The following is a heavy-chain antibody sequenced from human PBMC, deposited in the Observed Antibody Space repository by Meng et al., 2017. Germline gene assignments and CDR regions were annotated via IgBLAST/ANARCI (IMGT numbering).Heavy chain of an antibody. Sequence: QVQLQQWDAGFLTPSETLSLTCAVYGWSFSCYYWSWIRQPPGKGLEWIGEINHSGSTNYNPSLKSRVTISVDTSKNQFSLKLSSVTAADTAVYYCARGSMFGATVTKIDYWGQGTLVTVSS. CDR1: GWSFSCYY. D-gene: IGHD4-17*01. V-gene: IGHV4-34*01. CDR3: ARGSMFGATVTKIDY. J-gene: IGHJ4*02. CDR2: INHSGST.